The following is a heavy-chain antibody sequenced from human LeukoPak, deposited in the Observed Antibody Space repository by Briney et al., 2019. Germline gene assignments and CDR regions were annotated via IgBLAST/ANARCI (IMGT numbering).Heavy chain of an antibody. Sequence: ASVKVSCKASGYTFTSYGISWVRQAPGQGLEWMGIINPSGGSTSYAQKFQGRVTMTRDTSTSTVYMELSSLRSEDTAVYYCARANFWYGSDFLDYWGQGTLVTVSS. V-gene: IGHV1-46*01. J-gene: IGHJ4*02. CDR3: ARANFWYGSDFLDY. CDR1: GYTFTSYG. D-gene: IGHD3-10*01. CDR2: INPSGGST.